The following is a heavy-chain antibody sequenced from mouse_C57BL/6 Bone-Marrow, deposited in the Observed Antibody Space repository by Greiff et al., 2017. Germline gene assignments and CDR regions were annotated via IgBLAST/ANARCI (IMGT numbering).Heavy chain of an antibody. D-gene: IGHD2-5*01. V-gene: IGHV1-64*01. J-gene: IGHJ4*01. CDR3: ARGPVYYSNLYYYAMDY. CDR2: IHPNSGST. Sequence: VQLQQPGAELVKPGASVKLSCKASGYTFTSYWMHWVKQRPGQGLEWIGMIHPNSGSTNYNEKFKSKATLTVDKSSSTAYMKLSSLTSEDSAVYYCARGPVYYSNLYYYAMDYWGQGTSVTVSS. CDR1: GYTFTSYW.